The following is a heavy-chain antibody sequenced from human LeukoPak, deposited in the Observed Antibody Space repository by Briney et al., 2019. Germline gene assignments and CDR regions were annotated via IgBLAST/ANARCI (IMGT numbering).Heavy chain of an antibody. Sequence: GGSLRLSCAASGFTFSSYRMHWVRQAPGKGLVWVSHINRDGSGTTYADSVKGRFTISRDNAKNTLYLQMNSLRAEDTAVYYYTYANVATLDYWGQGTLVTVSS. V-gene: IGHV3-74*01. D-gene: IGHD5-12*01. CDR1: GFTFSSYR. CDR2: INRDGSGT. CDR3: TYANVATLDY. J-gene: IGHJ4*02.